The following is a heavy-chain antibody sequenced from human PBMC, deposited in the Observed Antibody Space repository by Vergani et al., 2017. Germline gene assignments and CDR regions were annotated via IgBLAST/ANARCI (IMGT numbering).Heavy chain of an antibody. V-gene: IGHV4-4*03. J-gene: IGHJ4*02. Sequence: QVQLQESGPGLVKPPGTLSLTRAVSGDSLSSNNCWTWVRQPPGKGLGWIGEICHTEDTKYSPSLKSRVTVSVDESRNLFSLRLNSVTAADTAVYYCATIGYRRWGYYFDYWGQGILVTVSS. CDR1: GDSLSSNNC. D-gene: IGHD2-2*02. CDR2: ICHTEDT. CDR3: ATIGYRRWGYYFDY.